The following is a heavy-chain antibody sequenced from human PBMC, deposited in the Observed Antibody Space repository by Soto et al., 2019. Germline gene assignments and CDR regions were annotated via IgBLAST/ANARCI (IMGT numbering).Heavy chain of an antibody. V-gene: IGHV4-59*01. CDR3: ARDLTIGGFFDP. D-gene: IGHD3-10*01. Sequence: ETLSLTCTVSGVSISTYYWTWIRQPPGKGLEWTGYIYHSGRTNCNPSLKSRVTMSVDTSKNQFSLKLSSVTAADTAVYYCARDLTIGGFFDPWGQGTLVTVSS. J-gene: IGHJ5*02. CDR2: IYHSGRT. CDR1: GVSISTYY.